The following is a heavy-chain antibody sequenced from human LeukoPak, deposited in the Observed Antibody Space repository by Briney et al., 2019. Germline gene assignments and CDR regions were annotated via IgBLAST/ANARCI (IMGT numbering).Heavy chain of an antibody. J-gene: IGHJ4*02. CDR2: ISYDGSNK. Sequence: GGSLRLSCAAYGFTFSSYAMHWVRPAPGKGLEWVAVISYDGSNKYYADSVKGRFTISRDNSKNTLYLQMNSLRAEDTAVYYCARANKGGGYSYGPFFDYWGQGTLVTVSS. CDR1: GFTFSSYA. D-gene: IGHD5-18*01. V-gene: IGHV3-30-3*01. CDR3: ARANKGGGYSYGPFFDY.